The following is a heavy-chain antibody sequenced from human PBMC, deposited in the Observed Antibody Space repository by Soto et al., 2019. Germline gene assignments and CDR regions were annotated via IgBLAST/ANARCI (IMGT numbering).Heavy chain of an antibody. J-gene: IGHJ4*02. Sequence: GGSLRLSCAASGLTFSSYAMSWVRQAPGKGLEWVSVISASGSRTFYADSVKGRFTISRDNSKNTLFLQMNSLRAEDTAVYYCVKDFDYWGLGTLVTVSS. CDR2: ISASGSRT. CDR3: VKDFDY. V-gene: IGHV3-23*01. CDR1: GLTFSSYA.